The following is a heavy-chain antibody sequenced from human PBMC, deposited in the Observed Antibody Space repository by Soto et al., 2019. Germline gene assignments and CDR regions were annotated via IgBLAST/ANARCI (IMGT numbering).Heavy chain of an antibody. CDR2: TTVSGGET. Sequence: EVQLLESGGGLVQPGGSLRLSCVASGFTFNNYGMTWVRQAPGKGLEWVSGTTVSGGETYYADYVKGRFTISRDNSKSTLLLQMNSLRAEDTAVYYCGKGGTGDVGDHWGQGTLVTVSS. CDR3: GKGGTGDVGDH. J-gene: IGHJ4*02. CDR1: GFTFNNYG. V-gene: IGHV3-23*01. D-gene: IGHD1-26*01.